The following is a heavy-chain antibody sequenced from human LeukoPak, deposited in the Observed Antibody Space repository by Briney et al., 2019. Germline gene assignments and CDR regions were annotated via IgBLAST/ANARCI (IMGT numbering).Heavy chain of an antibody. CDR2: ISYDGSNK. CDR1: GFTFSSYA. CDR3: GSGVTYYYGSSGYGDY. J-gene: IGHJ4*02. D-gene: IGHD3-22*01. V-gene: IGHV3-30-3*01. Sequence: GGSRRLAWAASGFTFSSYAMHWVRQAPGKGLEWVAVISYDGSNKYYADSVKGRFTISRDNSNNTLFLQMNSLRAGDTAVYYLGSGVTYYYGSSGYGDYWGKGTLVTVSS.